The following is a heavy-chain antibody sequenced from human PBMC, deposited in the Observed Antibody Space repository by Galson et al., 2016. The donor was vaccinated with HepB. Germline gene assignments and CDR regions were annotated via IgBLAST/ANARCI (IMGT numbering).Heavy chain of an antibody. V-gene: IGHV3-23*01. D-gene: IGHD6-19*01. Sequence: SLRLSCAVSGFSFNNYGMIWVRQAPGKGLEWVSGISDTGIIHYADSVKGRFTISRDTSKNTLYLHMNSLRAEDTAVYYCAKDIARSNGWSRPGRNDYWGQGTLVSVSS. CDR1: GFSFNNYG. J-gene: IGHJ4*02. CDR2: ISDTGII. CDR3: AKDIARSNGWSRPGRNDY.